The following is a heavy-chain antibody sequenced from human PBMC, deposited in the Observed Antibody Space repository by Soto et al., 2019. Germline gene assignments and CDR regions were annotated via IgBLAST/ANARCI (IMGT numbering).Heavy chain of an antibody. Sequence: QVQLVQSGAEVKKPGASVRVSCKASGYTFTSYDINWVRQATGQGLEWMGWMNPESTNTGYAQKFQGRVTMTRDTSISTAYMELSSLRSEDTAVYYCARFVRHQLPTIDFLGQGTLVTVSS. CDR3: ARFVRHQLPTIDF. CDR2: MNPESTNT. CDR1: GYTFTSYD. V-gene: IGHV1-8*01. D-gene: IGHD2-2*01. J-gene: IGHJ4*02.